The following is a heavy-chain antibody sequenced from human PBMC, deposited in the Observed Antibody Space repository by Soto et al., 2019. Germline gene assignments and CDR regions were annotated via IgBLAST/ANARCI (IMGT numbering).Heavy chain of an antibody. J-gene: IGHJ3*01. D-gene: IGHD3-10*01. CDR2: VNSGXTPT. Sequence: XGSLRLSCAASGFTFDYYWMHWVRQAPGKGLVWVYXVNSGXTPTTYEDYVXXRFPIYRXXDRNKVSLKMSSMRAEDTAIYYCARGDRGGFDLWGHGTMVTVSS. V-gene: IGHV3-74*01. CDR3: ARGDRGGFDL. CDR1: GFTFDYYW.